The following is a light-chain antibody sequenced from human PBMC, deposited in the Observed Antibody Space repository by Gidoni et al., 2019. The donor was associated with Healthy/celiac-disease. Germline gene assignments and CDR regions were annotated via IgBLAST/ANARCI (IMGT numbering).Light chain of an antibody. CDR1: ALPKQY. CDR3: QSADSSGHVV. Sequence: SYELTQPPSVSVSPGQTAGITCSGDALPKQYAYWYQQKPGQAPVLVIYKDSERPSGIPERFSGSSSGTTVTLTISGVQAEDEADYYCQSADSSGHVVFGGGTKLTVL. CDR2: KDS. J-gene: IGLJ2*01. V-gene: IGLV3-25*02.